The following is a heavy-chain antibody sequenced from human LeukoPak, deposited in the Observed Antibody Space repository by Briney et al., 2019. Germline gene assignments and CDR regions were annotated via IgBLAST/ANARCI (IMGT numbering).Heavy chain of an antibody. J-gene: IGHJ5*02. CDR3: ASSSSGWRTMAGWFDP. V-gene: IGHV3-30*03. Sequence: PGGSLRLSCAASGFTFSSYGMHWVRQAPGKGLEWVAVISYDGSHKYYADSVKGRFTISRDNSKNTLYLQMNSLRAEDTAVYYCASSSSGWRTMAGWFDPWGQGTLVTVSS. CDR2: ISYDGSHK. D-gene: IGHD6-19*01. CDR1: GFTFSSYG.